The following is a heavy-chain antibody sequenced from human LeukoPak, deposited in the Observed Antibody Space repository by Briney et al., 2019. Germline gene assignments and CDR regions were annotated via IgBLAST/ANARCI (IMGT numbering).Heavy chain of an antibody. D-gene: IGHD6-13*01. CDR1: GGSISSYY. CDR3: ARVRGSSWSKTYYYYYYMDV. Sequence: SETLSLTCTVSGGSISSYYWSWIRQPPGKGLEWIGYIYYSGSTNYNPSLKSRVTISVDTSKNQFSLKLSSVTAADTAVYYCARVRGSSWSKTYYYYYYMDVWGKGTTVTVSS. V-gene: IGHV4-59*01. CDR2: IYYSGST. J-gene: IGHJ6*03.